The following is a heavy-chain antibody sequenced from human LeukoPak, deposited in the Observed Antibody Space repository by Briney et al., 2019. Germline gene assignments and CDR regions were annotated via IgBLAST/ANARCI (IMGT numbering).Heavy chain of an antibody. CDR2: ISGSGGST. J-gene: IGHJ4*02. V-gene: IGHV3-23*01. CDR3: AKERYSYGYWRYFDY. CDR1: GFTFSSYA. D-gene: IGHD5-18*01. Sequence: GGSLRLSCAASGFTFSSYAMSWVRQAPGKGLGWVSAISGSGGSTYYADSVKGRFTISRDNSKNTLYLQMNSLRAEDTAVYYCAKERYSYGYWRYFDYWGQGTLVTVSS.